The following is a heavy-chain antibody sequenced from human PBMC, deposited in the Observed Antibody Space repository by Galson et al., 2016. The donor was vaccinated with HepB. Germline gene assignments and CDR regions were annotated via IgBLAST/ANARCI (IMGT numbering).Heavy chain of an antibody. D-gene: IGHD3-9*01. CDR3: AREPVRLDDLLTGPPKNPDY. J-gene: IGHJ4*02. Sequence: SLRLSCAASGFTFSRYEMNWVRQAPGKGLEGVSYISSSGTTIYYADSVKGRFIISRNNAKNSLYLQMNSLRAEDTAVYYCAREPVRLDDLLTGPPKNPDYWGQGTLVTVSS. CDR1: GFTFSRYE. V-gene: IGHV3-48*03. CDR2: ISSSGTTI.